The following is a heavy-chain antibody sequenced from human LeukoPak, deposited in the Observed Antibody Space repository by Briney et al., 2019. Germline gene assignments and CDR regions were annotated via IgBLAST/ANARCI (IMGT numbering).Heavy chain of an antibody. CDR3: ARQLYSSGWYGDNAFDI. D-gene: IGHD6-19*01. Sequence: GESLKISCKGSGYSFTSYWIGWVRQMPGKGLEWMGIIYPGDSDTRYSPSFQGQVTISADKSISTAYLQWSSLQASDTAMYYCARQLYSSGWYGDNAFDIWGQGTMVTVSS. CDR1: GYSFTSYW. J-gene: IGHJ3*02. V-gene: IGHV5-51*01. CDR2: IYPGDSDT.